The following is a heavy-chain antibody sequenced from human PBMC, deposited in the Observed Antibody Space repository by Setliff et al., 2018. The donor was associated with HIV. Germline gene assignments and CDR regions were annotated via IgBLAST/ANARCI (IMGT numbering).Heavy chain of an antibody. CDR2: FDPEDGET. D-gene: IGHD6-19*01. CDR3: ATAKEHWLSEGGFDY. CDR1: GSTLTELS. J-gene: IGHJ4*02. V-gene: IGHV1-24*01. Sequence: ASVKVSCKVSGSTLTELSMHWVRQAPGKGLEWMGSFDPEDGETIYAQKFQGRVTMTEDTSTDTAYMELSSLTSDDTAVYYCATAKEHWLSEGGFDYWGQGTLVTVSS.